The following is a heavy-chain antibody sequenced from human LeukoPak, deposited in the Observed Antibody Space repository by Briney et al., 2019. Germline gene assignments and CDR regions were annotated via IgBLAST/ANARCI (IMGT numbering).Heavy chain of an antibody. J-gene: IGHJ6*03. Sequence: GASVKVSCKASGYTFTTYYIHWVRQAPGQGLEWMGMINPSDGATTYAQKFQGRGTMTRDMSTTTVYMDVRTLRSEATAVYLCAREQRGGLSANLGGLSASYHTYYYMDVWGRGTTVTVSS. CDR1: GYTFTTYY. CDR2: INPSDGAT. D-gene: IGHD3-16*02. CDR3: AREQRGGLSANLGGLSASYHTYYYMDV. V-gene: IGHV1-46*01.